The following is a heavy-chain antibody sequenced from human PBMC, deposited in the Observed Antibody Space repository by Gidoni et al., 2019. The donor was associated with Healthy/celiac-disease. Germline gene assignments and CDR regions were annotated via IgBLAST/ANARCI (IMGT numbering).Heavy chain of an antibody. J-gene: IGHJ4*02. D-gene: IGHD4-17*01. CDR1: GYTFTTYG. CDR2: ISAYNGNT. Sequence: QVQLVQSGAEVKKPGASVKVSCKASGYTFTTYGISWVRPAPGQGLEWMGWISAYNGNTNYAQKLQSRVTRTTDTSTSTAYMELRSLRSDDTAVYYCARGPDYGDYHQPDFDYWGQGTLVTVSS. CDR3: ARGPDYGDYHQPDFDY. V-gene: IGHV1-18*01.